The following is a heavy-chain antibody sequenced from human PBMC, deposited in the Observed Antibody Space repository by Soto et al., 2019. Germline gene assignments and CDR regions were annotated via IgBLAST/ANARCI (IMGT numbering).Heavy chain of an antibody. CDR3: ARDREDIVLVPAATGYYGMDV. CDR1: GCPVSTCS. CDR2: ISYDGNNK. J-gene: IGHJ6*02. D-gene: IGHD2-2*01. V-gene: IGHV3-30-3*01. Sequence: SLRHSYIPSGCPVSTCSMHRIRPPPGKVLEWVAVISYDGNNKYYADSVQGRFTISRDNSKNTLYLQMNSLGAEDTAVYYCARDREDIVLVPAATGYYGMDVWGQGT.